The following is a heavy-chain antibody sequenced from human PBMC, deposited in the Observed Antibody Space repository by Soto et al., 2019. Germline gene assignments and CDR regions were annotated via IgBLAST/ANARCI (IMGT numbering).Heavy chain of an antibody. D-gene: IGHD7-27*01. CDR2: INHSGST. CDR3: ARGWGRIFDY. J-gene: IGHJ4*02. CDR1: GGSFSGYY. V-gene: IGHV4-34*01. Sequence: QVQLQQWGAGLLKPSETLSLTCAVYGGSFSGYYWSWIRQPPGKGLEWIGEINHSGSTNYNLSLKCRVTISVDTSKNQFSLKLSSGTAADTAVYYCARGWGRIFDYWGQGTLVTVSS.